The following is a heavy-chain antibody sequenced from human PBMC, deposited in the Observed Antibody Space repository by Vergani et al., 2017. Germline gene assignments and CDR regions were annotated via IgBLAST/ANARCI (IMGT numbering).Heavy chain of an antibody. CDR3: ARVAWFYGAGRPYGMDV. J-gene: IGHJ6*02. V-gene: IGHV3-23*01. D-gene: IGHD3-10*01. CDR2: ISDNGGTT. Sequence: EVQLLESGGGLAQPGGSLRLSCAASGFTFRNYAMTWVRQAPGKGLEWVSIISDNGGTTYYADSVKGRFTISRDNSKDTLYLQMNSLRAEDTAVYYCARVAWFYGAGRPYGMDVWGPGTTVTVS. CDR1: GFTFRNYA.